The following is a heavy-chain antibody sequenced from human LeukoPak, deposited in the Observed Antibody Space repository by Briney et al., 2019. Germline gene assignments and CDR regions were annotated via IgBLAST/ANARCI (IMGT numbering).Heavy chain of an antibody. D-gene: IGHD3-22*01. CDR2: INHSGST. Sequence: SETLSLTCTVSGGSISSGDYYWSWIRQPPGKGLEWIGEINHSGSTNYNPSLKSRVTISVDTSKNQFSLKLSAVTAADTAVYYCARVSDYYDSSGYYNWFDPWGQGTLVTVSS. CDR1: GGSISSGDYY. J-gene: IGHJ5*02. V-gene: IGHV4-39*07. CDR3: ARVSDYYDSSGYYNWFDP.